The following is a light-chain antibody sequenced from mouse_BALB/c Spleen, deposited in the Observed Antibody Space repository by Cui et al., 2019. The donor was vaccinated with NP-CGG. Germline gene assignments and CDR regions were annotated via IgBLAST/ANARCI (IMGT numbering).Light chain of an antibody. CDR1: TDAVTMSNH. CDR2: CTN. CDR3: ALWYSNHWV. V-gene: IGLV1*01. J-gene: IGLJ1*01. Sequence: QALMTQETPRSTPLAETDTSTCRSRTDAVTMSNHANWVQEKPDHLFTGLIGCTNNRASGVPARFSGSLIGDKAVLTITGAHNEDEAIYFCALWYSNHWVFGGGTKLTVL.